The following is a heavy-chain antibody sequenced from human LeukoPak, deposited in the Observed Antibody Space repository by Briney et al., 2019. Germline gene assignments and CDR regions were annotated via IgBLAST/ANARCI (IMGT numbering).Heavy chain of an antibody. CDR1: GGSFSGYY. CDR2: IYHSGST. Sequence: PSETLXLTCAVYGGSFSGYYWTWIRQPPGKGLEWIGSIYHSGSTYYNPSLKSRVTISVDTSKNQFSLKLSSVTAADTAVYYCASITTLLIWGQGTMVTVSS. J-gene: IGHJ3*02. D-gene: IGHD1-1*01. CDR3: ASITTLLI. V-gene: IGHV4-34*01.